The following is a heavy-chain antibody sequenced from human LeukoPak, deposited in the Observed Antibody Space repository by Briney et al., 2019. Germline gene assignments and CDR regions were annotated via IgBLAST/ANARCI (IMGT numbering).Heavy chain of an antibody. J-gene: IGHJ4*02. CDR1: GGSISSYY. CDR2: IYYSGSP. Sequence: PSETLSLTCTVSGGSISSYYWSWIRQPPGKGLEWIGYIYYSGSPNYNPSLKSRVTISVDTSKNQFSLKLSSVTAADTAVYYCARGSKDDSSGYYSDYWGQGTLVTVSS. D-gene: IGHD3-22*01. V-gene: IGHV4-59*01. CDR3: ARGSKDDSSGYYSDY.